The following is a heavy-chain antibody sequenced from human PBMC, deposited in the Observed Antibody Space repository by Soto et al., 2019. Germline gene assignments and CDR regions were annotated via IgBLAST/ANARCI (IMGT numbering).Heavy chain of an antibody. CDR1: GGSISSYY. Sequence: SETLSLTCTVPGGSISSYYWSWIRQPPGKGLEWVGYIYYSGSTNYNPSLKSRVTISVDTSKNQFSLKLSSVTAADTAVYYCARVGRDGYNFGCFDYWGQGTLVTVSS. CDR3: ARVGRDGYNFGCFDY. D-gene: IGHD5-12*01. J-gene: IGHJ4*02. V-gene: IGHV4-59*01. CDR2: IYYSGST.